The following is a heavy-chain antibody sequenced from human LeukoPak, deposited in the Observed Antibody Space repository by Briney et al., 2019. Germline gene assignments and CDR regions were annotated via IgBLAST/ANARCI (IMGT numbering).Heavy chain of an antibody. Sequence: SVKVSCKASGFTFTSSAVQWVRQARGQRLEWIGWIVVGSGNTNYAQKFQERVTITRDMSTSTAYMELSSLRSEDTAVYYCAAVPPMAIFGVVTDYWGQGTLVTVSS. CDR3: AAVPPMAIFGVVTDY. CDR2: IVVGSGNT. J-gene: IGHJ4*02. CDR1: GFTFTSSA. D-gene: IGHD3-3*01. V-gene: IGHV1-58*01.